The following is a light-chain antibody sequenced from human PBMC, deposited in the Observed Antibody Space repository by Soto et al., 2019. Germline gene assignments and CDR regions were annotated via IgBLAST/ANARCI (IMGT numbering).Light chain of an antibody. CDR3: QKYNSAPLT. CDR2: DVS. V-gene: IGKV1-5*01. J-gene: IGKJ4*01. CDR1: QSISSW. Sequence: DIQVTQSPSTLSSSVGDRVTFTCRASQSISSWLAWYQQKPGKAPKLLIYDVSALPRGVPPRFSGSGSGTQFTLTISSLQPEDVTTYYCQKYNSAPLTFGGGTKVDIK.